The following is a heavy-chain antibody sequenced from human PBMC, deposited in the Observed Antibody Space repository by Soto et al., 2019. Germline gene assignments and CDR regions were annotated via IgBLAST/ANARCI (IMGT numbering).Heavy chain of an antibody. D-gene: IGHD3-10*01. CDR2: ISGSGGST. CDR3: AKDRGGYYSYGMDV. CDR1: GFTFSSDA. V-gene: IGHV3-23*01. J-gene: IGHJ6*02. Sequence: EVQLLESGAGLVQPGVSLRLSWAASGFTFSSDAMSWVRQAPGKGLEWVSAISGSGGSTYYADSVKGRFTISRDNSKNTLYLQMTSLRAEDTAVYFCAKDRGGYYSYGMDVWGQGTTVTVSS.